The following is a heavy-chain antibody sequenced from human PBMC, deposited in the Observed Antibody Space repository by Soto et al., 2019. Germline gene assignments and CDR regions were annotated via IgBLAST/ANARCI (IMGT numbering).Heavy chain of an antibody. V-gene: IGHV1-46*01. CDR3: ARVGPPADP. J-gene: IGHJ5*02. CDR1: GYTFTDFY. CDR2: INPGDGNT. Sequence: ASVKVSCKASGYTFTDFYIHWFRQAPGQGLEWMGIINPGDGNTSYTQRFHDRATMTRDTSTGTSFMELRSLASVDTAVYFCARVGPPADPWGQGTLVTVSS.